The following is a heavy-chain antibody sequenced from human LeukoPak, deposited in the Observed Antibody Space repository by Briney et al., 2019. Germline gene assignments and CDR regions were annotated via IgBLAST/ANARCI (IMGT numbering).Heavy chain of an antibody. J-gene: IGHJ2*01. CDR2: IYYSGST. D-gene: IGHD6-13*01. V-gene: IGHV4-39*01. CDR1: GGSISSSSYY. Sequence: PSETLSLTCTVSGGSISSSSYYWGWIRQPPGKGLEWIGSIYYSGSTYYNPSLKSRVTISVDTSKNQFSLKLSSVTAADTAVYYCACIAAAGLLWHFDLWGRGTLVTVSS. CDR3: ACIAAAGLLWHFDL.